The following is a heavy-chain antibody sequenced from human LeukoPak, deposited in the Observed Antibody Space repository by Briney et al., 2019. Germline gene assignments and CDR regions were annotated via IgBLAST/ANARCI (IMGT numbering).Heavy chain of an antibody. J-gene: IGHJ3*02. CDR2: INPNSGGT. CDR1: GYTFTGYY. CDR3: ARSEGRSSFTFDI. Sequence: GASVKVSCKTSGYTFTGYYVHWVRQAPGQGLEWMGWINPNSGGTNYAQTFQDRVTMTRDTSISTAYMELTRLRSDDTAVYYCARSEGRSSFTFDIWGQGTMVTVSS. V-gene: IGHV1-2*02. D-gene: IGHD2-15*01.